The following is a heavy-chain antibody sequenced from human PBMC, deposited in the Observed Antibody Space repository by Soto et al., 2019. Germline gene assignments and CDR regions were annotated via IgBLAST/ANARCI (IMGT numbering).Heavy chain of an antibody. CDR3: ARSPSRSYDSSGFDI. Sequence: PGGSLRLSCAASGFTFSSYAMHWVRQAPGKGLEWVAVISYDGSNKYYADSVKGRFTISRDNSKNTLYLQMNSLRAEDTAVYYCARSPSRSYDSSGFDIWGQGIMVTVSS. D-gene: IGHD3-22*01. V-gene: IGHV3-30-3*01. J-gene: IGHJ3*02. CDR1: GFTFSSYA. CDR2: ISYDGSNK.